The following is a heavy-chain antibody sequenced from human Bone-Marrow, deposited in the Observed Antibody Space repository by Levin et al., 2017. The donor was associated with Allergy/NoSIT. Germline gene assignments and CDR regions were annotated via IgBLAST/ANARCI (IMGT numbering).Heavy chain of an antibody. V-gene: IGHV3-7*01. CDR2: IKQDGSEK. D-gene: IGHD3-22*01. CDR3: ARGHDSSGYYYGPRFDP. CDR1: GFTFSSYW. Sequence: GGSLRLSCAASGFTFSSYWMSWVRQAPGKGLEWVANIKQDGSEKYYVDSVKGRFTISRDNAKNSLYLQMNSLRAEDTAVYYCARGHDSSGYYYGPRFDPWGQGTLVTVSS. J-gene: IGHJ5*02.